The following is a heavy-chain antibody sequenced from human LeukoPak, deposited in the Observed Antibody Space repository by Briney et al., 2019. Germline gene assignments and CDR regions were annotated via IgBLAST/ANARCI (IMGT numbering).Heavy chain of an antibody. D-gene: IGHD3-16*02. CDR1: GFIFSSYD. CDR2: ISSDGTNK. J-gene: IGHJ6*02. CDR3: VKVLVTYTADV. Sequence: GRSLRLSCAASGFIFSSYDMHWARQAPGKGLEWVALISSDGTNKYYADSVKGRFTISRDNSKNTLYLQMNSLRGEDTAVYYCVKVLVTYTADVWGQGTTVTVSS. V-gene: IGHV3-30*18.